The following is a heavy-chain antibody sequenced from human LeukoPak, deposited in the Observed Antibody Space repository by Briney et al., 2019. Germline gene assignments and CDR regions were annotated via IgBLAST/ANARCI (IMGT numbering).Heavy chain of an antibody. CDR1: GFTFSSYG. CDR3: ARVGIVSYFDY. J-gene: IGHJ4*02. D-gene: IGHD2-21*01. CDR2: IWYDGSNK. Sequence: PGGSLRLSCAASGFTFSSYGMHWVRQAPGKGLEWVAVIWYDGSNKYYADSVKGRFTISRDNSKNTLYLQMSSLRVEDTAVYYCARVGIVSYFDYWGQGTLVTVSS. V-gene: IGHV3-33*01.